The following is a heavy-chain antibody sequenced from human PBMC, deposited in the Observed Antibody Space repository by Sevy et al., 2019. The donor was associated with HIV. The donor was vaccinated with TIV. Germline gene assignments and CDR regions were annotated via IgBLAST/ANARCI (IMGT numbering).Heavy chain of an antibody. Sequence: SETLSLTCAVYGGSFSGYYWSWIRQPPGKGLEWIGEINHSGSTNYDPSLKSRVTISVDTSKNQFSLKLSSVTAADTAVYYCARVLTGIAVAGSFYWFDPRGQGTLVTVSS. J-gene: IGHJ5*02. D-gene: IGHD6-19*01. CDR1: GGSFSGYY. CDR3: ARVLTGIAVAGSFYWFDP. CDR2: INHSGST. V-gene: IGHV4-34*01.